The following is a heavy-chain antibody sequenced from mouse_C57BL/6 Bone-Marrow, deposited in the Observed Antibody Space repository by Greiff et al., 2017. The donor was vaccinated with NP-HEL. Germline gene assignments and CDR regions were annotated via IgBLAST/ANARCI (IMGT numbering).Heavy chain of an antibody. J-gene: IGHJ1*03. CDR3: ARGEVTTYFDV. V-gene: IGHV1-4*01. CDR1: GYTFTSYT. D-gene: IGHD2-2*01. CDR2: INPSSGYT. Sequence: VQRVESGAELARPGASVKMSCKASGYTFTSYTMHWVKQRPGQGLEWIGYINPSSGYTKYNQKFKDKATLTADKSSSTAYMQLSSLTSEDSAVYYCARGEVTTYFDVWGTGTTVTVSS.